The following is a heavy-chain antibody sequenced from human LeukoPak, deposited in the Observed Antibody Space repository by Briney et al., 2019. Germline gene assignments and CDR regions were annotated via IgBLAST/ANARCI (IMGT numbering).Heavy chain of an antibody. D-gene: IGHD3-22*01. CDR1: GYTFTGYY. CDR2: INPASGGT. CDR3: VRDYYDGSRNYFDY. Sequence: ASVRVSCKAAGYTFTGYYLHWVRQAPGQGLEWVGWINPASGGTKYAQKFQGRVTMTRDTSITTVYMELSRLTSDDTAVYYCVRDYYDGSRNYFDYWGQGTLVPVSS. V-gene: IGHV1-2*02. J-gene: IGHJ4*02.